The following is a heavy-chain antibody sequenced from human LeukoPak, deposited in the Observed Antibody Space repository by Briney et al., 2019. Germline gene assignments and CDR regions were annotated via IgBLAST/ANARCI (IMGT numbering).Heavy chain of an antibody. J-gene: IGHJ5*02. CDR1: GFTFSSYA. CDR2: ISGSGGST. D-gene: IGHD6-13*01. CDR3: AKLPALSIAAASNWFDP. V-gene: IGHV3-23*01. Sequence: GGSLRLSCAASGFTFSSYAMSWVRQAPGKGLEWVSAISGSGGSTYYADSVKGRFTISRDSSKNTLYLQMNSLRAEDTAVYYCAKLPALSIAAASNWFDPWGQGTLVTVSS.